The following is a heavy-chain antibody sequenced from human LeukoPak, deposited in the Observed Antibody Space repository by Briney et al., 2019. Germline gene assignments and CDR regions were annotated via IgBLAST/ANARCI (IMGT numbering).Heavy chain of an antibody. Sequence: SQTLSLTCVISGDSVSSNSASWNWIRQPPSRGLEWLGRTYYRSKWYNDYAVSLKSRITINPDTSKNQFSLQLNSVTPEDTAVYYCARDLESGSYEHYFDYWGQGTPVTVSS. CDR1: GDSVSSNSAS. CDR3: ARDLESGSYEHYFDY. J-gene: IGHJ4*02. CDR2: TYYRSKWYN. V-gene: IGHV6-1*01. D-gene: IGHD1-26*01.